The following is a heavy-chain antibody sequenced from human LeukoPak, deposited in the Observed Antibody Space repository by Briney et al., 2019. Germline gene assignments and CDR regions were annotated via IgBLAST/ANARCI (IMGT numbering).Heavy chain of an antibody. V-gene: IGHV4-39*01. Sequence: SETLSLTCTVSGGSISSSSYYWGWIRQPPGKGLEWIGSIYYSGSTYYNPSLKSRVTISVDTSKNQFSLKLSSVTAADTAVYYCARGPRVATGPDYWGQGTLVTVSS. J-gene: IGHJ4*02. CDR1: GGSISSSSYY. D-gene: IGHD5-12*01. CDR3: ARGPRVATGPDY. CDR2: IYYSGST.